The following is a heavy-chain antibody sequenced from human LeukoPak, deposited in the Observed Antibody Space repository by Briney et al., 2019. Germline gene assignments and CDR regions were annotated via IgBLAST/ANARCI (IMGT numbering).Heavy chain of an antibody. D-gene: IGHD2-2*01. CDR2: IYYSGST. V-gene: IGHV4-30-4*01. J-gene: IGHJ6*02. CDR1: GGSISSGDYY. CDR3: ARDDRANCSSTSCPGDYYYYGMDV. Sequence: SETLSLTCTVSGGSISSGDYYWSWIRQPPGKGLEWIGYIYYSGSTYYNPSLKSRVTISVDTSKNQFSLKLSSVTAADTAVYYCARDDRANCSSTSCPGDYYYYGMDVWGQGTTVTVSS.